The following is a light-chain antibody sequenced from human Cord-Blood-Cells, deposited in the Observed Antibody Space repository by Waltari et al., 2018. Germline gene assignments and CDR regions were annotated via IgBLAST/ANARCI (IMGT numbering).Light chain of an antibody. CDR1: QSISSW. CDR3: QQYNSYPYT. Sequence: DIQITQSPSTLSASVGDSATSTCRASQSISSWLAWYQQKPVKAPKLLIYKASSLESGVPSRFSGGGSGTEVTLIISSLQPDDFATYYCQQYNSYPYTFVQGTKLEIK. J-gene: IGKJ2*01. V-gene: IGKV1-5*03. CDR2: KAS.